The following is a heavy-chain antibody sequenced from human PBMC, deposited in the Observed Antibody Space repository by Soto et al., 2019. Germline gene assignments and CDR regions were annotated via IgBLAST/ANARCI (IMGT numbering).Heavy chain of an antibody. CDR3: ARELRFGEDYYGMDV. CDR1: GGSISSGCYY. Sequence: QVQLQESGPGLVKPSQTLSLTCTVSGGSISSGCYYWSWIRQHPGKGLEWIGYIYYSGSTYYNPPLKRRVTISVDTSKNQFTLKLSSVTAADTAVYYCARELRFGEDYYGMDVWGQGTTVTVSS. V-gene: IGHV4-31*03. D-gene: IGHD3-10*01. J-gene: IGHJ6*02. CDR2: IYYSGST.